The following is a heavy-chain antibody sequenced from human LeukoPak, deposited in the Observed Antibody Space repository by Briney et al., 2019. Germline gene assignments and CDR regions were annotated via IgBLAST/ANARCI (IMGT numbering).Heavy chain of an antibody. D-gene: IGHD3-10*01. CDR3: ARDAASGTDV. CDR1: GGSNSRCY. Sequence: SETLSLTCSVSGGSNSRCYWTWLRQPPGKGLEWIGYIYYSGSTNYNPSLKSRLTISIDTPKKQFSLKLSSVTAADTAVYYCARDAASGTDVWGKGTTVIVSS. V-gene: IGHV4-59*01. CDR2: IYYSGST. J-gene: IGHJ6*04.